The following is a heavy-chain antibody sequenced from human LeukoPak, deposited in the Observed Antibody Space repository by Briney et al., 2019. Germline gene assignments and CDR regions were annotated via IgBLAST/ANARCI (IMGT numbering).Heavy chain of an antibody. V-gene: IGHV3-43*01. CDR3: TKDSGHDYFYFDS. CDR1: GFRSEDYT. J-gene: IGHJ4*02. D-gene: IGHD5-12*01. CDR2: INRDDSA. Sequence: GGSLRLSCLVSGFRSEDYTMHWVRQAPGKGLEWISLINRDDSAYYADSVKGRFTISRDSSKNSLLLQMNSLATEDSAFYYCTKDSGHDYFYFDSWGQGTLVTVSS.